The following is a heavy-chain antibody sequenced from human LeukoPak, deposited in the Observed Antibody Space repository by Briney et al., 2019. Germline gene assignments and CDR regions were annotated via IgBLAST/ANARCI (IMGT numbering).Heavy chain of an antibody. CDR2: IYYSGST. V-gene: IGHV4-59*01. CDR1: GGSISSYY. D-gene: IGHD6-19*01. J-gene: IGHJ3*02. CDR3: ARGPARGVAGTGGAFDI. Sequence: PSETLSLTCTVSGGSISSYYWNWIRQPPGKGLEWIGYIYYSGSTNYNPSLKSRVTISVDTSKNQFSLKLSSVTAADTAVYYCARGPARGVAGTGGAFDIWGQGTMVTVSS.